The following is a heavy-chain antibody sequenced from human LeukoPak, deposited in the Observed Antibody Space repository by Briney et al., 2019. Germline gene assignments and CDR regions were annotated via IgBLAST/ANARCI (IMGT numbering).Heavy chain of an antibody. CDR2: INPNSGGT. V-gene: IGHV1-2*02. CDR1: GYTFTGYY. J-gene: IGHJ5*02. Sequence: ASVKVSCKASGYTFTGYYMHWVRQAPGQGLEWMGWINPNSGGTNYAQKFQGRVTMTRDTSISTAYMELRSLRSDDTAVYYCARAHFDWLLFRTGNWFDPWGQGTLVTVSS. CDR3: ARAHFDWLLFRTGNWFDP. D-gene: IGHD3-9*01.